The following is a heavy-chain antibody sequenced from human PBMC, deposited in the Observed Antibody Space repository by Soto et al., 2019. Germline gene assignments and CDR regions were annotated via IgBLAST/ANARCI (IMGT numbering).Heavy chain of an antibody. J-gene: IGHJ6*02. CDR2: IIPIFGTT. CDR1: GGTFSSHA. D-gene: IGHD1-26*01. V-gene: IGHV1-69*13. Sequence: ASVRVSCKASGGTFSSHAINWVRQAPGQGLEWMGGIIPIFGTTIYAQKFQGRVTTTADESTSTAYMELSSLRSEDTAVYYCARARRGQVGAGTYYYYGMDVWGQGTTVTVSS. CDR3: ARARRGQVGAGTYYYYGMDV.